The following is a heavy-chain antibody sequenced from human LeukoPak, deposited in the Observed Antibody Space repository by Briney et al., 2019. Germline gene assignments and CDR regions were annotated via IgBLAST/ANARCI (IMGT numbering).Heavy chain of an antibody. CDR3: ARHSGLRSPFDP. CDR1: GGSISTTNYY. CDR2: IYSSGNT. D-gene: IGHD3-3*01. J-gene: IGHJ5*02. Sequence: PSETLSLTCTVSGGSISTTNYYWGWIRQPPGRDLGWIGSIYSSGNTYYNPSLGSRVTISVDTSKNQLSLKLTSATAADTSVYYCARHSGLRSPFDPWGQGTLVTVSS. V-gene: IGHV4-39*01.